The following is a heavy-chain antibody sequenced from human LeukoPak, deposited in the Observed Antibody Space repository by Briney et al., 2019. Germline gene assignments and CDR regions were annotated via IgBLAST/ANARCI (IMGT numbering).Heavy chain of an antibody. CDR1: GYTLTELS. Sequence: ASVKVSCKVSGYTLTELSMHWVRQAPGKGLEWMGGFDPEDGESTYAQKIQGRVTMTEDTSTDTAYVELSSLRSDDTAVYYCATDQHYQPLGEFRFDYWGQGTLVTVSS. CDR2: FDPEDGES. CDR3: ATDQHYQPLGEFRFDY. V-gene: IGHV1-24*01. J-gene: IGHJ4*02. D-gene: IGHD3-16*01.